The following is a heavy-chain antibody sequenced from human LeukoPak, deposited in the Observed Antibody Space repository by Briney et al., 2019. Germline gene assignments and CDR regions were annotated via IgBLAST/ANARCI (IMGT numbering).Heavy chain of an antibody. J-gene: IGHJ6*02. Sequence: GGSLRLSCAASGFTFSSYVMNWVRQAPGKGLEWVSYISSSGSTIYYADSVKGRFTISRDNAKNSLYLQMNSLRAEDTAVYYCARRDHSITMVRGVTYYYYNGMDVWGQGTTVTVSS. CDR3: ARRDHSITMVRGVTYYYYNGMDV. D-gene: IGHD3-10*01. CDR1: GFTFSSYV. CDR2: ISSSGSTI. V-gene: IGHV3-48*03.